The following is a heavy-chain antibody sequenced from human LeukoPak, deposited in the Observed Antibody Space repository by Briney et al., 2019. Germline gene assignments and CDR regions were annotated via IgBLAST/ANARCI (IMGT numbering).Heavy chain of an antibody. V-gene: IGHV3-21*04. CDR3: AKEMATIRAFDF. Sequence: PGGSLRLSCVGSGFTFGIHGMNWVRQAPGKGLEWVSFISTSSTYIKYADSMKGRFTVSRDNSKNTLYLQMNSLRAEDTAVYYCAKEMATIRAFDFWGQGTMVTVSS. D-gene: IGHD5-24*01. J-gene: IGHJ3*01. CDR2: ISTSSTYI. CDR1: GFTFGIHG.